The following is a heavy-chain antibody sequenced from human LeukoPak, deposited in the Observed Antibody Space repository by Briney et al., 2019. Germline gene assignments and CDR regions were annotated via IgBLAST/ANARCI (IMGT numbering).Heavy chain of an antibody. CDR1: GLTFSSYW. Sequence: GGSLRLSCAASGLTFSSYWMSWVRQAPGKGLEWVANIKQDGSEKYYVDSVKGRFTISRDNAKNSLYLQMNSLRAEDTAVHYCARDWGMTTGYDYWGQGTLVTVSS. D-gene: IGHD4-17*01. V-gene: IGHV3-7*03. CDR2: IKQDGSEK. J-gene: IGHJ4*02. CDR3: ARDWGMTTGYDY.